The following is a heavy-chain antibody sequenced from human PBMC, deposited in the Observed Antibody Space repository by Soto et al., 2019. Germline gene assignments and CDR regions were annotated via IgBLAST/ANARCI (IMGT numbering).Heavy chain of an antibody. V-gene: IGHV4-4*07. CDR2: IYTSGTT. Sequence: ETLSLTCTVSGGSISNYYWTWIRQPAGKGLEWIGRIYTSGTTNYNPSLKSRVTMSVGTSKNQFSLKLSSVTAADTALYYCARQTTYSSSWYDYWGHGTLVTVSS. CDR1: GGSISNYY. D-gene: IGHD6-13*01. CDR3: ARQTTYSSSWYDY. J-gene: IGHJ5*01.